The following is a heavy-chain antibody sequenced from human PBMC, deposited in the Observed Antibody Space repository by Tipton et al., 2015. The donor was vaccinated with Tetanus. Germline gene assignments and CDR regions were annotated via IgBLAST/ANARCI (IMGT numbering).Heavy chain of an antibody. CDR3: AKVDYHGSDYRSIAY. CDR1: GFTFTSYG. V-gene: IGHV3-30*18. D-gene: IGHD3-10*01. CDR2: ISYDGSNK. J-gene: IGHJ4*02. Sequence: SLRLSCAASGFTFTSYGVHWVRQAPGKGLEWVAVISYDGSNKYYADSVKGRFTISRDNSKNTVYLQMNSLIAGDTAVYYCAKVDYHGSDYRSIAYWGPGTLVTVSS.